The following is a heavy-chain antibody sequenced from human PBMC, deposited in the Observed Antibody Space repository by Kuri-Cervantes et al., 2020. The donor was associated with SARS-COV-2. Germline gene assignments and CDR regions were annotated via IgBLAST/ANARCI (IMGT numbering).Heavy chain of an antibody. CDR3: AREDYGGNSSGFDP. D-gene: IGHD4-23*01. V-gene: IGHV4-59*01. Sequence: SETLSLTCTVSGGSISSYFWSWIRQSPGKGLEWMGDISYRGSTKYNPSLKSRVTISIDASKNQFSLKLSSVTAADTAVYYCAREDYGGNSSGFDPWGQGTLVTVSS. CDR2: ISYRGST. CDR1: GGSISSYF. J-gene: IGHJ5*02.